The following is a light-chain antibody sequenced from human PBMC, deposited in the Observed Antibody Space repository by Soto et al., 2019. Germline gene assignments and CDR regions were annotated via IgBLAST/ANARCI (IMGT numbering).Light chain of an antibody. V-gene: IGLV1-40*01. CDR2: GNS. CDR1: SSNIGAGYD. J-gene: IGLJ2*01. Sequence: QAVVTQPPSVSGAPGQRVTISCTGGSSNIGAGYDVHWYQQLPGTAPKLLIYGNSNRPSGVPDRFSGSKSGTSASLAITGLQADDEADYYCQSYDSSLVFGGGTKVTVL. CDR3: QSYDSSLV.